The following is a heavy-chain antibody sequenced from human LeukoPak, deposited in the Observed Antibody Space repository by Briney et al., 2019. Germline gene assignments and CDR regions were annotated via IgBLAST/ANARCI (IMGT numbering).Heavy chain of an antibody. CDR3: ASTSSFTYYYGSGRQGAFDM. D-gene: IGHD3-10*01. V-gene: IGHV3-7*05. CDR1: GFTFSSYS. CDR2: INQDESEK. Sequence: GGSLRLSCAASGFTFSSYSMNWVRQAPGRGLEWVANINQDESEKYYVDSVKGRFTISRDNAKNSLYLQMNSLRAEDTAVYYCASTSSFTYYYGSGRQGAFDMWGQGTMVTVSS. J-gene: IGHJ3*02.